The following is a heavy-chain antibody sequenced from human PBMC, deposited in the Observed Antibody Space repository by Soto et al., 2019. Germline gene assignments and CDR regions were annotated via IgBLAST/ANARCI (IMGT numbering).Heavy chain of an antibody. CDR3: VKGDDILTGYPFDY. D-gene: IGHD3-9*01. CDR1: GFTFSSYA. J-gene: IGHJ4*02. V-gene: IGHV3-64D*08. Sequence: EVQLVESGGGLVQPGGSLRLSCSASGFTFSSYAMHWVRQAPGKGLEYVSAISSNGGSTYYAGSVKGRFTISRDNSKNTLYLQMSSLRAEDTAVYYCVKGDDILTGYPFDYWGQGTLVPVSS. CDR2: ISSNGGST.